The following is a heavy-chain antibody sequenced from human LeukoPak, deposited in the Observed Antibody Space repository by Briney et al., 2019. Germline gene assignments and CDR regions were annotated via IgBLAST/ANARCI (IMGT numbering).Heavy chain of an antibody. CDR3: ARGTYSSSLESYYFDY. Sequence: GGSLRLSCAASGFTFSSYSMNWVRQAPGKGLEWVSSISSSSSYIYYADSVKGRFTISRDNAKNSLYLQMNSLRAEDTAVYYGARGTYSSSLESYYFDYWGQGTLVTVSS. D-gene: IGHD6-6*01. J-gene: IGHJ4*02. CDR1: GFTFSSYS. CDR2: ISSSSSYI. V-gene: IGHV3-21*01.